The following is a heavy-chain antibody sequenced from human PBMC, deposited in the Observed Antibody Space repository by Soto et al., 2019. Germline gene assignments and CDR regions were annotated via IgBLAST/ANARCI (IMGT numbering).Heavy chain of an antibody. CDR2: ISGSGGST. J-gene: IGHJ4*02. D-gene: IGHD6-19*01. CDR3: AKAQWLVGIPDY. Sequence: PGGSLRLSCAASGFTFSSYAMSWVRQAPGEGLEWVSAISGSGGSTYYADSVKGRFTISRDNSKNTLYLQMNSLRAEDTAVYYCAKAQWLVGIPDYWGQGTLVTVSS. CDR1: GFTFSSYA. V-gene: IGHV3-23*01.